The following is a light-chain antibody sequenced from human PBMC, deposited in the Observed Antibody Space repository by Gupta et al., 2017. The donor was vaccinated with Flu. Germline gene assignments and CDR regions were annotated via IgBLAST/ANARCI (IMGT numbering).Light chain of an antibody. CDR3: SSYTSSSTL. Sequence: QSALTQPASVSGFPGQSITISCTGTSSDVDEFVSWYQQHPGKAPKLMIYDISNRPSGVSNRFSGSKSGNTASLTISGLQAEDEADYYCSSYTSSSTLFGTGTKVTVL. V-gene: IGLV2-14*01. J-gene: IGLJ1*01. CDR1: SSDVDEF. CDR2: DIS.